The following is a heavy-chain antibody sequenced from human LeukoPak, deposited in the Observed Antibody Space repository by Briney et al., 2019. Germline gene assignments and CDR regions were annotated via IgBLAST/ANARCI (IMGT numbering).Heavy chain of an antibody. CDR3: ARQIWSGSYLDY. D-gene: IGHD3-3*01. V-gene: IGHV5-51*01. J-gene: IGHJ4*02. CDR2: IYPGGSDT. CDR1: GYSFTRFR. Sequence: WEYPKISFKGSGYSFTRFRMERVRQTPGKGLGWNGVIYPGGSDTRYTPSFEGHVPISADKSISTAYLQWSSVKASSAAMYYCARQIWSGSYLDYWGQGTLVTVTS.